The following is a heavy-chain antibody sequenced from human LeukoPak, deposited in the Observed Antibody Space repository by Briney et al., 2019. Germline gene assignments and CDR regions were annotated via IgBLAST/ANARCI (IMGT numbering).Heavy chain of an antibody. D-gene: IGHD3-3*01. CDR2: IKSKTDGGTT. J-gene: IGHJ4*02. CDR3: TRESSDDFWSGSNYPFDY. CDR1: GFTFSNAW. V-gene: IGHV3-15*01. Sequence: GGSLRLSCAASGFTFSNAWMSWVRQAPGKGLEWVGRIKSKTDGGTTDYAAPVKGRFTISRDNSKNTLYLQMNSLRPEDTAVYYCTRESSDDFWSGSNYPFDYWGQGTLVTVSS.